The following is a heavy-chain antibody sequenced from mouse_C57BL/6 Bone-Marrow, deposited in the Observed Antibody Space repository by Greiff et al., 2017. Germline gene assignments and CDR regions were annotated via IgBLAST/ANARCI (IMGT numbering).Heavy chain of an antibody. V-gene: IGHV8-12*01. CDR2: IYWDDDK. D-gene: IGHD1-1*01. CDR3: ARKMYYYGSNWYCDV. Sequence: QVTLKESGPGILQSSQTLSLTCSFSGFSLSTSGMGVSWIRQPSGKGLEWLAHIYWDDDKRYNPFLKSRLTLSKDTSRNQVFLKITSVDTADTATYYCARKMYYYGSNWYCDVWGTGTTVTVSS. J-gene: IGHJ1*03. CDR1: GFSLSTSGMG.